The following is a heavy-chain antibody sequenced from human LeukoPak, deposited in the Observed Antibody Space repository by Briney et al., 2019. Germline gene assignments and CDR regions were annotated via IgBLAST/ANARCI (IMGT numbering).Heavy chain of an antibody. J-gene: IGHJ4*02. CDR2: VKQDESEK. D-gene: IGHD6-6*01. V-gene: IGHV3-7*03. CDR3: AKAPRYSSSSY. CDR1: GFTFSCSY. Sequence: GGSLRLSCAASGFTFSCSYMTCVRQGPGKGLEWVAIVKQDESEKSYVDSMKGRFTISRDNAKSSLYLQMNSLRAEDTAVYYCAKAPRYSSSSYWGQGTLVTVSS.